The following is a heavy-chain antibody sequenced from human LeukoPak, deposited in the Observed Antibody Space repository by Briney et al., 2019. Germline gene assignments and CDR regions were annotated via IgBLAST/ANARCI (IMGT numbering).Heavy chain of an antibody. V-gene: IGHV1-46*01. D-gene: IGHD4-23*01. CDR3: ATDDYGGNLPDY. CDR1: GYTFTSYY. CDR2: INPSGGST. Sequence: GASVKVSCKASGYTFTSYYMHWVRQAPGQGLEWMGIINPSGGSTSYAQKFQGRVTMTRDMSTSTVYMELSSLRSDDTAVYYCATDDYGGNLPDYWGQGTLVTVSS. J-gene: IGHJ4*02.